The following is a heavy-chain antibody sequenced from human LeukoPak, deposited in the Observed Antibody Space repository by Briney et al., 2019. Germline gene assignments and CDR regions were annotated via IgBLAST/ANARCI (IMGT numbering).Heavy chain of an antibody. D-gene: IGHD6-6*01. Sequence: PGGSLRLSCAASGFTFSSYSMNWVRQAPGKGLEWVSSISSSSSYIYYADSVKGRFTISRDNAKNSLYLQMNSLRAEDTAVYYCARDVFFKSSPDYWGQGTLVTVSS. V-gene: IGHV3-21*01. CDR3: ARDVFFKSSPDY. CDR2: ISSSSSYI. CDR1: GFTFSSYS. J-gene: IGHJ4*02.